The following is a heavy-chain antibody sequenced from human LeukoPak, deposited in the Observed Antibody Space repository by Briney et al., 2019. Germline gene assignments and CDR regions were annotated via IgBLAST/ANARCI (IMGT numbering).Heavy chain of an antibody. D-gene: IGHD3-10*01. V-gene: IGHV4-38-2*02. Sequence: PSETLSLTCTVSGYSISGGHYWGWIRQPPGKGLEWIGSIYRSGNTFYNPSLKSRVTISVDTSKNQFSLKLSSVTAADTAVYYCARGTRSGSTRGWFDPWGQGTLVTVSS. J-gene: IGHJ5*02. CDR3: ARGTRSGSTRGWFDP. CDR2: IYRSGNT. CDR1: GYSISGGHY.